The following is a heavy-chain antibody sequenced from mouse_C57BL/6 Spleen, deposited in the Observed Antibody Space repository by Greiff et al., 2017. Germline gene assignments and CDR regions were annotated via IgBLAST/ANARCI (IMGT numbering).Heavy chain of an antibody. CDR3: ARSNGYGYFDY. Sequence: QVQLQQPGAELVKPGASVKLSCKASGYTFTSYWMPWVKQRPGQGLEWIGMIHPNSGSTNYNEKFKSKATLTVDKSSSTAYMQLSSLTSEDSAVYYCARSNGYGYFDYWGHGATRTVSS. D-gene: IGHD2-2*01. V-gene: IGHV1-64*01. CDR1: GYTFTSYW. J-gene: IGHJ2*01. CDR2: IHPNSGST.